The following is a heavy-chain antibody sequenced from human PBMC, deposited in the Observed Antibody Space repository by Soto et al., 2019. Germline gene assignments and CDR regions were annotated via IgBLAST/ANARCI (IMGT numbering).Heavy chain of an antibody. D-gene: IGHD3-22*01. CDR3: AKADSSGYP. Sequence: SETLSLTCTVSGDSMSRKYWTWIRQPPGKGLEWIGHIYYSGNTYYNPSLKSRVTMSVDMSKTQFSLKLSSVTAADTAVYYCAKADSSGYPWGQGTRVIVSS. J-gene: IGHJ5*02. CDR2: IYYSGNT. V-gene: IGHV4-59*01. CDR1: GDSMSRKY.